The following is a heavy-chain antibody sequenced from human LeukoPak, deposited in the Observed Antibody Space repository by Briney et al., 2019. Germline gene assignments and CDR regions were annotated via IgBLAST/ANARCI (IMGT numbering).Heavy chain of an antibody. CDR1: GFTFSSYD. V-gene: IGHV3-23*01. CDR2: ISGSGGST. CDR3: AKGFGPQLEIGGPCT. D-gene: IGHD1-1*01. J-gene: IGHJ5*02. Sequence: PGGSLRLSCAASGFTFSSYDMHWVRQAPGKGLEWVSAISGSGGSTYYADSVKGRFTISRDNSKNTLYLQMNSLRAEDAAVYYCAKGFGPQLEIGGPCTWGQGTLVTVSS.